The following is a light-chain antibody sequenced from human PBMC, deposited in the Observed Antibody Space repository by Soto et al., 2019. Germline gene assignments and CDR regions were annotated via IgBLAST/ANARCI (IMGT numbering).Light chain of an antibody. Sequence: VVLTQSPGTLSLSPGERATLSCRASPSVSSNYLVWSQQRPGQAPRLLIYAASSRAADIPDRFSGSGSGTDFSITISRLEPEDFGVYYCQLKGSSPTWTFGQGTKVEIK. V-gene: IGKV3-20*01. CDR1: PSVSSNY. J-gene: IGKJ1*01. CDR3: QLKGSSPTWT. CDR2: AAS.